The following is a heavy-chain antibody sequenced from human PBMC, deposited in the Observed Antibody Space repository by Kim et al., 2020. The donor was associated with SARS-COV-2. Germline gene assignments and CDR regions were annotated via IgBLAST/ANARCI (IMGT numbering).Heavy chain of an antibody. CDR3: ARERRIVVVTTLDYFDY. J-gene: IGHJ4*01. CDR1: GFTFSDYY. D-gene: IGHD2-21*02. CDR2: ISGSGSTK. Sequence: GALRLSCAASGFTFSDYYMTWIRQTPGKGLEWISFISGSGSTKYYADSVKGRFTISRDNAKNSVYLQMNSLRAETAVYYCARERRIVVVTTLDYFDYWG. V-gene: IGHV3-11*01.